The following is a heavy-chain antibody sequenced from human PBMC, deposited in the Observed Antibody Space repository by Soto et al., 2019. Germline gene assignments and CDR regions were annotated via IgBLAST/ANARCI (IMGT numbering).Heavy chain of an antibody. J-gene: IGHJ4*02. V-gene: IGHV3-23*01. Sequence: EVQVLESGGGLVQPGGSLRLSCAASGFAFSSYAMSWVRQAPGKGLERVSSISGRGDFTYYADSVRGRFTVSRDNSMDTLSLQMNGLRAEDTAIYYWAKAGDTGNPYFARWGQGTLVTVSS. D-gene: IGHD5-18*01. CDR1: GFAFSSYA. CDR3: AKAGDTGNPYFAR. CDR2: ISGRGDFT.